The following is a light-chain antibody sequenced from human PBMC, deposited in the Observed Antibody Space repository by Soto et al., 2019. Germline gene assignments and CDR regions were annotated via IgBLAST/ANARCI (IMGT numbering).Light chain of an antibody. V-gene: IGKV2-28*01. CDR2: LRS. Sequence: DSVMTQFPLSLSVTPGEPASISCRSSQSLLHSDGYNYLDWYVQKPGQSPQLLIYLRSNRASGVPDRFSGSGSGTDFTLKISRVEAEDVGVYYCMQALQIRVEFGQGTKVEIK. J-gene: IGKJ1*01. CDR1: QSLLHSDGYNY. CDR3: MQALQIRVE.